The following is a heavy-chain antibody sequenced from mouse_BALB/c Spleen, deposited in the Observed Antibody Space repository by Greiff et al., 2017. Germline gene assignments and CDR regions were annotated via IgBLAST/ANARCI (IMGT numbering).Heavy chain of an antibody. CDR2: IYPSDSYT. V-gene: IGHV1-69*02. CDR3: TRDSSGYVNY. Sequence: VQLQQPGAELVRPGASVKLSCKASGYTFTSYWINWVKQRPGQGLEWIGNIYPSDSYTNYNQKFKDKATLTVDKSSSTAYMQLSSPTSEDSAVYYCTRDSSGYVNYWGQGTTLTVSS. J-gene: IGHJ2*01. CDR1: GYTFTSYW. D-gene: IGHD3-2*01.